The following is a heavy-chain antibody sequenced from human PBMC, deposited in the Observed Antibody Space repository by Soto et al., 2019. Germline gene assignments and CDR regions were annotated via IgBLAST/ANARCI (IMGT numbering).Heavy chain of an antibody. Sequence: QITLKESGPTLVKPTQTLTLTCTFSGFSLSTTGVCVGWIRQPPGKALEWLALIYWDDDKRYSPSLKSRLTITKDASKNHVVLTMTNMYPVDTATYFCAQSYDSDSAGEYFDYWGQGTLVTVSS. CDR3: AQSYDSDSAGEYFDY. V-gene: IGHV2-5*02. CDR1: GFSLSTTGVC. D-gene: IGHD3-16*01. CDR2: IYWDDDK. J-gene: IGHJ4*02.